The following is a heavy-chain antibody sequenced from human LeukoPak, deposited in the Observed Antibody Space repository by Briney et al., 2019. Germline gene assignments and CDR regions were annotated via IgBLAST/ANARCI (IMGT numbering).Heavy chain of an antibody. CDR1: GYTFTSYG. Sequence: ASVKVSCKASGYTFTSYGISWVRQAPGQGLEWMGWISAYNGNTNYAQKLQGRVTMTTDTSTSTAYMELRSPRSDDTAVYYCGYFDWLPKGSWFDPWGQGTLVTVSS. V-gene: IGHV1-18*01. CDR2: ISAYNGNT. CDR3: GYFDWLPKGSWFDP. D-gene: IGHD3-9*01. J-gene: IGHJ5*02.